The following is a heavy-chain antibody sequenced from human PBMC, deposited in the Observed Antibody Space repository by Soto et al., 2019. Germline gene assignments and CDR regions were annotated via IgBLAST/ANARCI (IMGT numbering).Heavy chain of an antibody. J-gene: IGHJ6*02. V-gene: IGHV1-18*01. CDR1: GYPFTHYG. Sequence: QVQLVQSGAEVKKPGASVKVSCKSSGYPFTHYGITWVRQAPGQGPEWMGWISPFNGNTNYGQTLQGRVTLTTDTSTNKVYMELRSLRSDETAVYYCARDQSFDRSYYYGIDVWGQGTTVTVSS. CDR2: ISPFNGNT. CDR3: ARDQSFDRSYYYGIDV. D-gene: IGHD3-10*01.